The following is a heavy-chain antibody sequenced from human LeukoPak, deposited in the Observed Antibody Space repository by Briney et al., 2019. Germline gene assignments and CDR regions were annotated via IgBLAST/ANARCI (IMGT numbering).Heavy chain of an antibody. Sequence: ASVKVSCKASGGTFSSYAISWVRQAPGQGLEWMGRIIPILGIANYAQKFQGRVTITADKSTSTAYMELSSLRSEDTAVYYCAREDVRAVIAVAGTEVSFDYWGQGTLVTVSS. V-gene: IGHV1-69*04. CDR1: GGTFSSYA. CDR2: IIPILGIA. J-gene: IGHJ4*02. CDR3: AREDVRAVIAVAGTEVSFDY. D-gene: IGHD6-19*01.